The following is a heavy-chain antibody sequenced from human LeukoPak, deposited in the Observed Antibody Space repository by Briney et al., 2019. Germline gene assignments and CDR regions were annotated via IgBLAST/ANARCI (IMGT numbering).Heavy chain of an antibody. D-gene: IGHD3-22*01. CDR1: GGSISSGGYY. CDR2: IYYSGST. CDR3: ASSPYDSSGYLDY. J-gene: IGHJ4*02. V-gene: IGHV4-31*03. Sequence: LSLTCTVSGGSISSGGYYWSWIRQHPGKGLEWIGYIYYSGSTYYNPSLKSRVTISVDTSKNQFSLKLSSVTAADTAVYYCASSPYDSSGYLDYWGQGTLVTVSS.